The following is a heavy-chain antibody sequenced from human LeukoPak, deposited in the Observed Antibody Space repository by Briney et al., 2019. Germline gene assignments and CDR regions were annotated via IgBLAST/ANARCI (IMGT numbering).Heavy chain of an antibody. CDR1: GASITNYY. D-gene: IGHD3-10*01. J-gene: IGHJ4*02. CDR3: ARGEHFASGSYHY. Sequence: PSETLSLTCTVSGASITNYYWSWVRQPPGKAQEWIGYIYFTGTTNYNPSLKSRVTISVDMSKNQVSLKLSSVTAADTALYYCARGEHFASGSYHYWGQGTLVTVAS. V-gene: IGHV4-59*01. CDR2: IYFTGTT.